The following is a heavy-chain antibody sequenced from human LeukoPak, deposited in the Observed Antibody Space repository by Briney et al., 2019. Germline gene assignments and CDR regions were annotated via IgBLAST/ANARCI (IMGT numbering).Heavy chain of an antibody. CDR1: GFTFSSYG. D-gene: IGHD2-2*01. J-gene: IGHJ4*02. CDR3: ANVGALRYCNTTSCRDY. CDR2: ISGSGGST. Sequence: PGGTLRLSCAASGFTFSSYGFSWVRQAPGKGLEWVSAISGSGGSTYYADSVKGRFTISRDNSKNTLYLQMNSLRGEDTAVYYCANVGALRYCNTTSCRDYWGQGTLVTVSS. V-gene: IGHV3-23*01.